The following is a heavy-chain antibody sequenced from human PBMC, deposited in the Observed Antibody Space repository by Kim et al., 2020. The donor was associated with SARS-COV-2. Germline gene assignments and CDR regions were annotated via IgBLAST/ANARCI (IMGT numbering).Heavy chain of an antibody. CDR1: GFTFSSYW. J-gene: IGHJ4*02. V-gene: IGHV3-7*03. CDR2: IKQDGSEK. Sequence: GGSLRLSCAASGFTFSSYWMSWVRQAPGKGLEWVANIKQDGSEKYYVDSVKGRFTISRDNAKNSLYLQMNSLRAEDTAVYYCARDSGPGYSSGWYAHWGQGTLVTVSS. CDR3: ARDSGPGYSSGWYAH. D-gene: IGHD6-19*01.